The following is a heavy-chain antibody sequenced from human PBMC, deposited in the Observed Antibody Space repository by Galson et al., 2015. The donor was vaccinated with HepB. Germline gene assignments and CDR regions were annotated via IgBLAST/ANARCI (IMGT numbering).Heavy chain of an antibody. CDR2: ISFDGNNK. CDR3: AKDDGEYQLNYYFYNMDV. D-gene: IGHD2-2*01. Sequence: SLRLSCAASGFTFNTYGMHWVRQAPGKGLEWVAVISFDGNNKYYADSVKGRFTISRDNSMNALFLQMNSLRAEDTAMYYCAKDDGEYQLNYYFYNMDVWGKGTTVTVSS. V-gene: IGHV3-30*18. CDR1: GFTFNTYG. J-gene: IGHJ6*03.